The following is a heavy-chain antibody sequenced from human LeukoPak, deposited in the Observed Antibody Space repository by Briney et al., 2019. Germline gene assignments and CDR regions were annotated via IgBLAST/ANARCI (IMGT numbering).Heavy chain of an antibody. Sequence: GASVKVSCKASGYTFTGYYMHWVRQAPGQGLEWMGWINPNSGGTNYAQKFRGRVTMTRDTSISTAYMELSRLRSDDTAVYYCARDSLFGGYYYYMDVWGKGTTVTVSS. V-gene: IGHV1-2*02. J-gene: IGHJ6*03. D-gene: IGHD4-23*01. CDR1: GYTFTGYY. CDR3: ARDSLFGGYYYYMDV. CDR2: INPNSGGT.